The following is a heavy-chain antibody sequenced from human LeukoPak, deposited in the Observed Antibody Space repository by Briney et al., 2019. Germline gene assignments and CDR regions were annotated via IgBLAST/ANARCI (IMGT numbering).Heavy chain of an antibody. CDR3: TRRGTIAVAGMGDY. J-gene: IGHJ4*02. CDR1: GFTFSGSA. V-gene: IGHV3-73*01. D-gene: IGHD6-19*01. CDR2: IRSKANSYAT. Sequence: GGSLRLSCAASGFTFSGSAMHWVRQASGKGLEWVGRIRSKANSYATAYAASVKGRFTISRDDSKNTAYLQMNSLKTEDTAVYYCTRRGTIAVAGMGDYWGQGTLVTVSS.